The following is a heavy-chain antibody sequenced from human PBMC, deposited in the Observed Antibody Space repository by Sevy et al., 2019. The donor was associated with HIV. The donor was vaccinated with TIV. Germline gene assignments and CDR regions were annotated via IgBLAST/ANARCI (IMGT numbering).Heavy chain of an antibody. CDR3: AKDPYYDFWSGYYSYFDY. D-gene: IGHD3-3*01. CDR1: GFTFSSYG. CDR2: ISYDGSNK. J-gene: IGHJ4*02. Sequence: GGSLRLSCAASGFTFSSYGMHWVRQAPGKGLEWVAVISYDGSNKYYADSGKGRFTISGDNSKNTLYLQMNSLRAEDTAVYYCAKDPYYDFWSGYYSYFDYWGQGPLVTVSS. V-gene: IGHV3-30*18.